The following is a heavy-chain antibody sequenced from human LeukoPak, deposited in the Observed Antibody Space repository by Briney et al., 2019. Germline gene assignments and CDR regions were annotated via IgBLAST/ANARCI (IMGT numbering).Heavy chain of an antibody. D-gene: IGHD2-2*02. Sequence: GGSLRLSCVASGFTFNNYWMSWGRQAPGKGLEWVASIKQDGSDKYYVDSVRGRSTISRDNAKNSLYLQMSSLRAGDTAVYYCARGYMTADYWGQGSLVTVSS. CDR3: ARGYMTADY. CDR1: GFTFNNYW. J-gene: IGHJ4*02. V-gene: IGHV3-7*05. CDR2: IKQDGSDK.